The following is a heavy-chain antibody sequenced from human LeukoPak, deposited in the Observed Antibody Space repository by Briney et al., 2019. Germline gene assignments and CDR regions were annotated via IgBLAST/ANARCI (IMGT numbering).Heavy chain of an antibody. CDR3: ARDWYSSNWYGNSFDF. Sequence: GGSLRLSCVASGFTFSSYAMHWVRQAPGKGLEWVAVISKDGSNKYYADSVKGRFAISRDNSENTLYLQMNSLRADDTALYYCARDWYSSNWYGNSFDFWGQGTLVTVSS. CDR2: ISKDGSNK. V-gene: IGHV3-30*09. D-gene: IGHD6-13*01. CDR1: GFTFSSYA. J-gene: IGHJ4*02.